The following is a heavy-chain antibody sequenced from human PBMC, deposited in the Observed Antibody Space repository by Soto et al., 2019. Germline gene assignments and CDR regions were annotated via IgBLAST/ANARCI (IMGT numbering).Heavy chain of an antibody. J-gene: IGHJ4*02. CDR1: GYNFTTYC. Sequence: VKVSIKTSGYNFTTYCIIWVRQSPGQHLEWLGWISASKGDTNYAQGLQGRVTLNTDTSTSTAYVELMNLRYDDTAVYFCARGQLLPNPADDFWGQGTVVSVS. CDR3: ARGQLLPNPADDF. V-gene: IGHV1-18*04. D-gene: IGHD3-16*01. CDR2: ISASKGDT.